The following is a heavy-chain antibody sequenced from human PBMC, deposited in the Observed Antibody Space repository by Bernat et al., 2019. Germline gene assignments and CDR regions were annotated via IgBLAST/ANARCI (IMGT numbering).Heavy chain of an antibody. CDR3: AKDSSSSWYRDFDY. J-gene: IGHJ4*02. CDR1: GFTFDDYA. Sequence: EVQLVESVGGLVQPGRSLRLSCAASGFTFDDYAMHWVRQAPGKGLEWVSGISWNSGSIGYADSVKGRFTISRDNAKNSLYLRMNSLRAEDTALYYCAKDSSSSWYRDFDYWGQGTLVTVSS. V-gene: IGHV3-9*01. D-gene: IGHD6-13*01. CDR2: ISWNSGSI.